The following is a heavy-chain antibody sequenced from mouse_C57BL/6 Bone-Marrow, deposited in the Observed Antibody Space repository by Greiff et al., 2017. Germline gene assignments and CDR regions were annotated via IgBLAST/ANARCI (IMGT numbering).Heavy chain of an antibody. Sequence: EVKLQESGGGLVKPGGSLKLSCAASGFTFSDYGMHWVRQAPEKGLEWVAYISSGSSTIYYADTVKGRFTISRDNAKNTLFLQMTSLRSEDTAMYYCARKENWYYFDYWGQGTTLTVSS. CDR1: GFTFSDYG. J-gene: IGHJ2*01. V-gene: IGHV5-17*01. D-gene: IGHD4-1*01. CDR3: ARKENWYYFDY. CDR2: ISSGSSTI.